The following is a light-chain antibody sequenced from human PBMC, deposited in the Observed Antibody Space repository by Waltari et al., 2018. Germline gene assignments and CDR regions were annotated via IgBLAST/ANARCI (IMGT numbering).Light chain of an antibody. J-gene: IGKJ1*01. Sequence: EIVLTQSPGTLSLSQGERATLSCRASQSVSRTLAWYQQNPGQAPRLLIYDASSRATGIPYRFRGSGSGTDFSLTISRLEPEDFAVYYCQKYGTLPATFGRGTKVEIK. CDR3: QKYGTLPAT. CDR1: QSVSRT. CDR2: DAS. V-gene: IGKV3-20*01.